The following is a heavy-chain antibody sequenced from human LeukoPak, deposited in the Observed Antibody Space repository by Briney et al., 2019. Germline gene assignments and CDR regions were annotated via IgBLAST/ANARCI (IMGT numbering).Heavy chain of an antibody. CDR3: ARVPGPYTTSRFDF. J-gene: IGHJ4*02. Sequence: ASVKVSCKTSGYTFTGYYLHWVRQAPGQRPEWMGRIDPDNGGTHYGQKFQGRVTVTRDTSITTVYMELSGLTSDDTAVYYCARVPGPYTTSRFDFWGQGTLVTVSS. CDR1: GYTFTGYY. V-gene: IGHV1-2*02. D-gene: IGHD2-2*02. CDR2: IDPDNGGT.